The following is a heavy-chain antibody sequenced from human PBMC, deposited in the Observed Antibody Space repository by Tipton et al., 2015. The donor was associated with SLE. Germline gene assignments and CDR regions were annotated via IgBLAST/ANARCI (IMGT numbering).Heavy chain of an antibody. Sequence: TLSLTCTVSGGTIRFSSYYWGWIRQPPGKGLEWIGSIYYSGSTYYNPSLKSRVIISVDTSKTQLSLKLSSVTAADTAVYYCARQPHGGSDWGQGTLVTVSS. J-gene: IGHJ4*02. D-gene: IGHD3-16*01. CDR3: ARQPHGGSD. CDR2: IYYSGST. CDR1: GGTIRFSSYY. V-gene: IGHV4-39*07.